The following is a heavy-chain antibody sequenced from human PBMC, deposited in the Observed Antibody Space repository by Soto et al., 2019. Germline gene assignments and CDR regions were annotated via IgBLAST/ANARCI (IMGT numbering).Heavy chain of an antibody. CDR3: ARDHWDDGGVTLDY. V-gene: IGHV1-2*02. CDR2: INPNDGGT. D-gene: IGHD1-1*01. Sequence: QVQLVQSGAEVKKPGASVKVSCKPSGYTFTNYFIPWLRQAPGQGLEWMGWINPNDGGTNYAQKFHGRVAVTSDTSISTAYMELYCMTSDDTAIYYCARDHWDDGGVTLDYWGQGTLVTVSS. J-gene: IGHJ4*02. CDR1: GYTFTNYF.